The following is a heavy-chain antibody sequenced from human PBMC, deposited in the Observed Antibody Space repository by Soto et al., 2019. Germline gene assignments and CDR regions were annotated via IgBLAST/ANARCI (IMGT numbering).Heavy chain of an antibody. Sequence: QVQLVESGGGLVKPGGSLRLSCAASGFTFSDYYMSWIRQAPGKGLEWISYISGSNIYTNYADSVKGRFTISRDNANNSRYLQMDSLRVEDTAVYYCARDGGEVIPAAMGGGDGMDVWGQGTTVTVSS. CDR2: ISGSNIYT. J-gene: IGHJ6*02. V-gene: IGHV3-11*06. CDR1: GFTFSDYY. CDR3: ARDGGEVIPAAMGGGDGMDV. D-gene: IGHD2-2*01.